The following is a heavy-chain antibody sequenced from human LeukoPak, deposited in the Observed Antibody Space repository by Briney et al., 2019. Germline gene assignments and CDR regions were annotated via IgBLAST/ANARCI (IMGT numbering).Heavy chain of an antibody. D-gene: IGHD3-10*01. V-gene: IGHV3-21*01. Sequence: PGGSLRLSCAASGFTFSSYSMNWVRQAPGKGLEWVSSISSSSSYIYYADSVKGRFTISRDNSKNTLYLQMNSLKAEDTAVYYCARDMYYKGFYYYYGMDVWGQGTTVTVSS. J-gene: IGHJ6*02. CDR1: GFTFSSYS. CDR3: ARDMYYKGFYYYYGMDV. CDR2: ISSSSSYI.